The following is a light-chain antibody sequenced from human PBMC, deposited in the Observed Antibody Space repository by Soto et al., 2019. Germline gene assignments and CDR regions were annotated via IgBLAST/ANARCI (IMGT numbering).Light chain of an antibody. V-gene: IGKV1-5*01. Sequence: IQMTQSPSSLSASVGDRVTITCRASEFISDWLAWYQQKPGQAPKLLIYDASTLESGVPGRFSGSGVGTHFTLTISGLQPEDFATYHCQHYNSYSRAFGQGTKVDI. CDR3: QHYNSYSRA. J-gene: IGKJ1*01. CDR2: DAS. CDR1: EFISDW.